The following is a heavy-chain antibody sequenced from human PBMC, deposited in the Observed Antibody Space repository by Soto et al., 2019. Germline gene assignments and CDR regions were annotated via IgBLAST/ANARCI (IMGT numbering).Heavy chain of an antibody. D-gene: IGHD2-15*01. V-gene: IGHV3-73*02. CDR1: GFNISASA. CDR2: IRSKAKSSST. Sequence: EVQLVESGGGLVQPGGSLKLACAASGFNISASAMHWVRQASGKGLEWVGRIRSKAKSSSTAYTASVKGRFTISRDDSKNMAYLQMNSLKIEDTAVYYCTSPAKVVDIVSLNEYWGQGTLVTVSS. CDR3: TSPAKVVDIVSLNEY. J-gene: IGHJ4*02.